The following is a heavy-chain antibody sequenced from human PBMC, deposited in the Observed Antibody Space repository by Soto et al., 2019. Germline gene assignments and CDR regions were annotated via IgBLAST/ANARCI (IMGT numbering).Heavy chain of an antibody. CDR2: IIPIFGTA. CDR1: GGTFSSYA. D-gene: IGHD3-16*02. CDR3: ARQLLQRGNYYDYVWGSYRRGTWFDP. Sequence: ASVKVSCKASGGTFSSYAISWVRQAPGQGLEWMGGIIPIFGTANYAQKFQGRVTITADESTSTAYMELSSLGSEDTAVYYCARQLLQRGNYYDYVWGSYRRGTWFDPWGQGTLVTVS. V-gene: IGHV1-69*13. J-gene: IGHJ5*02.